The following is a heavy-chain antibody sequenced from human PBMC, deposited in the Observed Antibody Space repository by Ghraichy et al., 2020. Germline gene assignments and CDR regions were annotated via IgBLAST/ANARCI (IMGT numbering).Heavy chain of an antibody. D-gene: IGHD3-16*01. CDR3: AQQGGNSNYVYGMDV. J-gene: IGHJ6*02. V-gene: IGHV2-70*17. CDR1: GFSLSTSEVC. CDR2: IDWDDDK. Sequence: SGPTLVKPTQTLTLTCTLSGFSLSTSEVCVSWLRQPPGKALEWLARIDWDDDKFYSTSLKTRLTISKDPSKNQVVLKMTNMDPMDTATYYCAQQGGNSNYVYGMDVWGQGTTVIVSS.